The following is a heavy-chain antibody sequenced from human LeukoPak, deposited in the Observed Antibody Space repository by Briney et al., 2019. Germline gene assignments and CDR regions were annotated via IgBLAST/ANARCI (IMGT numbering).Heavy chain of an antibody. D-gene: IGHD3-22*01. V-gene: IGHV3-30-3*01. CDR1: GFTFNSNV. CDR3: ARASTWVPGKDSSGYYYPYAFDL. Sequence: PGRSLRLSCAASGFTFNSNVMHWVRQAPGKGLEWVAVISYDGSDKYYTDSVKGRFTISRDNSKNTLYLQMNSLRAEDTAVYYYARASTWVPGKDSSGYYYPYAFDLWGQGTMVTVSS. CDR2: ISYDGSDK. J-gene: IGHJ3*01.